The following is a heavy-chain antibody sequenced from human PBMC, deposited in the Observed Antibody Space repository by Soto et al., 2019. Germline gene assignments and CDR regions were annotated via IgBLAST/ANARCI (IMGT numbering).Heavy chain of an antibody. CDR1: GYTLIDYY. D-gene: IGHD1-26*01. CDR2: INPKNGDT. CDR3: ARSSGGHSFNGMDV. V-gene: IGHV1-2*02. J-gene: IGHJ6*02. Sequence: QVQLVQSGAEVKRPGASVKVTCEAFGYTLIDYYIHWVRQAPGQGLEWLGWINPKNGDTKTTQNFQGRVTLTRDTSISAAYMEISRLRSDDTAVYYCARSSGGHSFNGMDVWGQGTSVTVSS.